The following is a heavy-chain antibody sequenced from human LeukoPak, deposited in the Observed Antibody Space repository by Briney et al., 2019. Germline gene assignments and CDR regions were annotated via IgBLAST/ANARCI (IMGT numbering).Heavy chain of an antibody. CDR2: ISAYNGNT. CDR3: ARGGQSVKTCYYDSSGYLEVFDY. CDR1: GYTFTSYG. Sequence: APVKVSCKASGYTFTSYGISWVRQAPGQGLEWMGWISAYNGNTNYAQKLQGRVTMTTDTSTSTAYMELRSLRSDDTAVYYCARGGQSVKTCYYDSSGYLEVFDYWGQGTLVTVSS. D-gene: IGHD3-22*01. V-gene: IGHV1-18*01. J-gene: IGHJ4*02.